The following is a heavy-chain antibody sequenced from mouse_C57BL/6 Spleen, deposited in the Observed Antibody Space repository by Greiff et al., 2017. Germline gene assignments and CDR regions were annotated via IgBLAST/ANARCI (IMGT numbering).Heavy chain of an antibody. CDR1: GYTFTSYW. V-gene: IGHV1-69*01. J-gene: IGHJ2*01. CDR2: IDPSDSYT. CDR3: ARWKSQGNYFDY. Sequence: VQLQQPGAELVMPGASVKLSCKASGYTFTSYWMHWVKQRPGQGLEWIGEIDPSDSYTNYNQKFKGKSTLTVDKSSSTAYMQLSSLTSEDSAVYYCARWKSQGNYFDYWGQGTTLTVSS.